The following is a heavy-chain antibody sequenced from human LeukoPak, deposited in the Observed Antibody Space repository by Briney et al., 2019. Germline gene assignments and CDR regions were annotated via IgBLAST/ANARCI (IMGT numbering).Heavy chain of an antibody. Sequence: GGSLRLSCAASGFTFSSYAMSWVRQAPGKGLEWVSVVSGSDSTTYYTDSVKGRFTISRDSSLNTVYLEMNSLRADDTAVYHCAKGLSTLVWGDFDYWGQGSLVTVSS. CDR3: AKGLSTLVWGDFDY. CDR2: VSGSDSTT. V-gene: IGHV3-23*01. J-gene: IGHJ4*02. CDR1: GFTFSSYA. D-gene: IGHD3-16*01.